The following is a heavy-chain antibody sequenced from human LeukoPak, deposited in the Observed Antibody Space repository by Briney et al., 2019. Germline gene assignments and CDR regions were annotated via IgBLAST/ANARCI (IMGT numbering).Heavy chain of an antibody. V-gene: IGHV3-7*01. J-gene: IGHJ4*02. CDR1: GFTFSSYW. Sequence: GGSLRLSCAASGFTFSSYWMTWVRQAPGKGLEWVAIIHQGGNEKYYVDSVKGRFTISRDNARNSLYLQMNSLRVEDTAVYYCARGGIWRLEDLSSYFDNWGQGTLVSVSS. CDR3: ARGGIWRLEDLSSYFDN. D-gene: IGHD3-16*02. CDR2: IHQGGNEK.